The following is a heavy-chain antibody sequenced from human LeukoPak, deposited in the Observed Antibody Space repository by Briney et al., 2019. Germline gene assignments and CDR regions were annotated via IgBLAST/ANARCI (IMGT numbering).Heavy chain of an antibody. CDR2: IYSGGST. V-gene: IGHV3-66*02. D-gene: IGHD1-26*01. Sequence: GGSLRLSCAASGFTVSSNYMSWVRQAPGKGLEWVSVIYSGGSTYYADSVMGRFTISRDNSKNTLYLQMNSLRAEDTAVYYCASRELLRPNDAFDIWGQGTMVTVSS. CDR1: GFTVSSNY. J-gene: IGHJ3*02. CDR3: ASRELLRPNDAFDI.